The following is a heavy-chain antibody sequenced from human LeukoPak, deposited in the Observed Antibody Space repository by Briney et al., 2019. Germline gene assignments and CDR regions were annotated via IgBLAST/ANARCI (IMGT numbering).Heavy chain of an antibody. CDR2: INGDGSTT. CDR1: GFTFSGYW. CDR3: ARDQYYYYMAV. J-gene: IGHJ6*03. V-gene: IGHV3-74*01. Sequence: GGSLRLSCAASGFTFSGYWMHWVRQVPGKGLLWLSRINGDGSTTNYADSVKGRFTISRDNAKNTVYLQMNSLRAEDTAVYYCARDQYYYYMAVWGKGTTVTVSS.